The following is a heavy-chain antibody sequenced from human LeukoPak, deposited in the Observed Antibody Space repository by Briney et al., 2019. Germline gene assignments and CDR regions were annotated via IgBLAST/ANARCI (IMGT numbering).Heavy chain of an antibody. CDR3: AGVAGYFDY. Sequence: KSSETLSLTCTVSGGSISSSSYYWGWIRQPPGKGLEWIGSISYSGSTHYNPSLKSRVTVSRDTSKNQFSLKLSSVTAADTAVYYCAGVAGYFDYWGQGTLVTVSS. CDR1: GGSISSSSYY. V-gene: IGHV4-39*07. CDR2: ISYSGST. J-gene: IGHJ4*02. D-gene: IGHD6-19*01.